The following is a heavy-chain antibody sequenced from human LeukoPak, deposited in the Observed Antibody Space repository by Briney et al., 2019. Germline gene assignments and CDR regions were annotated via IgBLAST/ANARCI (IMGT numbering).Heavy chain of an antibody. D-gene: IGHD3-10*01. J-gene: IGHJ6*03. V-gene: IGHV4-59*01. Sequence: SETLSLTCTVSGDSIGSYYWSWIRQSPGKGLEWIGYIFYSGGTNYNPSLKSRVTISVDTSKNQFSLKLSSVTAADTAVYYCARRSGLWFGEHYYSYMDVWGKGTTVTVSS. CDR2: IFYSGGT. CDR1: GDSIGSYY. CDR3: ARRSGLWFGEHYYSYMDV.